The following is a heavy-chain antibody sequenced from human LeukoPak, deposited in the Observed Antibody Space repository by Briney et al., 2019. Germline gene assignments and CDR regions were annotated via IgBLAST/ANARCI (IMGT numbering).Heavy chain of an antibody. CDR2: ISSSGSTI. V-gene: IGHV3-48*03. D-gene: IGHD3-22*01. CDR3: ARAPRHYYDSSGYVDY. CDR1: GFTFSSYE. J-gene: IGHJ4*02. Sequence: GGTLRLSCAASGFTFSSYEMNWVRQAPGKGLEWVSYISSSGSTIYYADSMKGRFTISRDNAKNPLYLQMNSLRAEDTAVYYCARAPRHYYDSSGYVDYWGQGTLVTVSS.